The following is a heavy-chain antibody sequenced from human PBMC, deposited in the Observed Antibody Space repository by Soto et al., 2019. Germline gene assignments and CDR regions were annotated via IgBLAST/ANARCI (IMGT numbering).Heavy chain of an antibody. J-gene: IGHJ5*02. V-gene: IGHV1-8*01. CDR3: ADRDWGILARGYSWSDP. CDR1: GYTFTSYD. Sequence: QVQLVQSGAEVKKPGASVKVSCKASGYTFTSYDINGVRQATGQGREWMGWVNANSGNTGYAQKFQGRVTMTRNTPTRTAYMELSSLRSEDTAVYYCADRDWGILARGYSWSDPWGKGTLVTVSS. D-gene: IGHD3-16*01. CDR2: VNANSGNT.